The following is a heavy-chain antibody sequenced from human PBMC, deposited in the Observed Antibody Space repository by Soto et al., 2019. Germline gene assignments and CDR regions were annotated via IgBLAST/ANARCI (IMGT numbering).Heavy chain of an antibody. CDR2: IIPLYGTV. J-gene: IGHJ4*02. V-gene: IGHV1-69*06. D-gene: IGHD3-16*01. Sequence: QAHLAQSGAEVKKPGSSVTVSCKASGGTFNSYGISWVRQAPGQGLDWMGVIIPLYGTVNYAQKFQGRVSITADKSTSTAYRDLNSRRSDDTAVYYCARVRVIGGATQSHFGLWGKGPQVPVSS. CDR1: GGTFNSYG. CDR3: ARVRVIGGATQSHFGL.